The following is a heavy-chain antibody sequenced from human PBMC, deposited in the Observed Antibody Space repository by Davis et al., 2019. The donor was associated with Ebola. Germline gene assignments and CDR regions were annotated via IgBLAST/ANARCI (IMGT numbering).Heavy chain of an antibody. Sequence: GGSLRLSCAASGFTFSGSAMHWVRQASGKGLEWVGRIRSKANSYATAYAASVKGRFTISRDDSKDTAYLQMNSLKTEDTAVYYCAREIGIAAAGFDYWGQGTLVTVSS. CDR2: IRSKANSYAT. J-gene: IGHJ4*02. D-gene: IGHD6-13*01. V-gene: IGHV3-73*01. CDR3: AREIGIAAAGFDY. CDR1: GFTFSGSA.